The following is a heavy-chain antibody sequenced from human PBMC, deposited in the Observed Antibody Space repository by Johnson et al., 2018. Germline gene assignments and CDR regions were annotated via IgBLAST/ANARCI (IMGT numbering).Heavy chain of an antibody. CDR2: IRSKANNYAI. D-gene: IGHD1-26*01. J-gene: IGHJ1*01. CDR1: GFSFSGSP. Sequence: VQLVESGGGLVQPGGSXKLSCAASGFSFSGSPMHWVRQASGKGLEWVGRIRSKANNYAIAYGASVKGRFTISRDDSKNTADLQMNSLKTEDTAVYYCTRSDYSGTYFSWGQGTRVTVSS. CDR3: TRSDYSGTYFS. V-gene: IGHV3-73*01.